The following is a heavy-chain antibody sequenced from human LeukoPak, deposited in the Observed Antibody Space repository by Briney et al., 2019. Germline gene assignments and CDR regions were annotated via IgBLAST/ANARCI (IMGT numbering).Heavy chain of an antibody. D-gene: IGHD1-26*01. CDR2: ISGSGGST. V-gene: IGHV3-23*01. J-gene: IGHJ4*02. Sequence: GGSLRLSCAASGFTFSGYAMSWVRQAPGKGLKWVSVISGSGGSTYYADSVKGRFTISRDNSKNTLYLQMNSLRAEDTAVYYCAKDPLSIMGALDYWGQGTLVTVSS. CDR1: GFTFSGYA. CDR3: AKDPLSIMGALDY.